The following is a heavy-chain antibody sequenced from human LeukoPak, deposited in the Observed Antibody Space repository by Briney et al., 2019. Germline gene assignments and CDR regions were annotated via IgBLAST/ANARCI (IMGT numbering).Heavy chain of an antibody. Sequence: GRSLRLSCAASGFTLSDYYMSWICQAPGKGLEWGSCISSSSSYTTYADSVKGRFTISRDNAKNSLYLQMNSLRAEDTAVYYCASDRGIAASGNAFDIWGQGTMVTVSS. V-gene: IGHV3-11*05. CDR3: ASDRGIAASGNAFDI. D-gene: IGHD6-13*01. CDR2: ISSSSSYT. J-gene: IGHJ3*02. CDR1: GFTLSDYY.